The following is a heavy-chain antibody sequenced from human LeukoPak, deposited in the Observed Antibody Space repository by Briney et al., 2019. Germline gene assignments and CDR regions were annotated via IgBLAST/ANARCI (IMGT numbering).Heavy chain of an antibody. CDR3: AREQYSSSSTTFDY. J-gene: IGHJ4*02. CDR2: ISAYNGNT. D-gene: IGHD6-6*01. CDR1: GYTFTSYG. V-gene: IGHV1-18*01. Sequence: GASVKVSCKASGYTFTSYGISWVRQAPGQGLEWMGWISAYNGNTNYAQKLQGRVTMTTDTSTSTAYMELRSLRSDDTAVYYCAREQYSSSSTTFDYWGQGTLVTVSS.